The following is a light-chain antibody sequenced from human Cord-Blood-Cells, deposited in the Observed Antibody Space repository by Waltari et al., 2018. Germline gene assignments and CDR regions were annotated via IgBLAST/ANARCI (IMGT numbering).Light chain of an antibody. CDR2: LDSDGSH. CDR1: SGHSSYA. V-gene: IGLV4-69*01. J-gene: IGLJ2*01. Sequence: QLVLTQSPSASASLGASVKLTCTLSSGHSSYAIAWHQQQPEKGPRYLMKLDSDGSHSKGDGIPARFSGYSSGAERYLTISSLQAEDEADYYCQTWGTGIVVFGGGTKLTVL. CDR3: QTWGTGIVV.